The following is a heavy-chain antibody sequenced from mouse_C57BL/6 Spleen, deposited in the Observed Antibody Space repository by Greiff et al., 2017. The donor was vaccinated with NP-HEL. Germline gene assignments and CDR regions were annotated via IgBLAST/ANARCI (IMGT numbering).Heavy chain of an antibody. CDR3: ARSGLYGNSYFDY. CDR2: INPNNGGT. Sequence: VQLKESGPELVKPGASVKIPCKASGYTFTDYNMDWVKQSHGKSLEWIGDINPNNGGTIYNQKFKGKATLTVDKSSSTAYMELRSLTSEDTAVYYCARSGLYGNSYFDYWGQGTTLTVSS. D-gene: IGHD2-1*01. V-gene: IGHV1-18*01. CDR1: GYTFTDYN. J-gene: IGHJ2*01.